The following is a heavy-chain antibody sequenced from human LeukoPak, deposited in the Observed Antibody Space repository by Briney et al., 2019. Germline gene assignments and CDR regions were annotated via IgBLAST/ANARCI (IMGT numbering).Heavy chain of an antibody. Sequence: SSETLSLTCTVSGGSISSGSYYWSWIRQPAGKGLEWIGRIYTSGSTNYNPSLKSRVTISVDTSKNQFSLKLSSVTAADTAVYYCARVIRTYYYDSSRYSYYYYMDVWGKGTTVTVSS. J-gene: IGHJ6*03. CDR2: IYTSGST. CDR3: ARVIRTYYYDSSRYSYYYYMDV. CDR1: GGSISSGSYY. D-gene: IGHD3-22*01. V-gene: IGHV4-61*02.